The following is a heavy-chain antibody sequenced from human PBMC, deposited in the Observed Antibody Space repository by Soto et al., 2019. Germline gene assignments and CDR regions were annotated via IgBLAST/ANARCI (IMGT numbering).Heavy chain of an antibody. CDR1: RVSFSSSA. D-gene: IGHD5-12*01. Sequence: GGYQRHSSATCRVSFSSSAMHWVRQDSGKGLEWVGRIRSKANSYATAYAASVKGRFTISRDDSKNTAYLQMNSLKTEDTAVYYCTRPRESGYGGRIDAFDIWGQGTMVTVSS. CDR2: IRSKANSYAT. CDR3: TRPRESGYGGRIDAFDI. J-gene: IGHJ3*02. V-gene: IGHV3-73*01.